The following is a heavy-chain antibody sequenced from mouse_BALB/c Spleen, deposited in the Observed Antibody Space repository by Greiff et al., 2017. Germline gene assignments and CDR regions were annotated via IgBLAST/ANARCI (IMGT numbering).Heavy chain of an antibody. CDR2: ISYSGST. V-gene: IGHV3-8*02. CDR1: GDSITSGY. J-gene: IGHJ4*01. CDR3: ARCNYGNYGDYAMDY. Sequence: EVKLQESGPSLVKPSQTLSLTCSVTGDSITSGYWNWIRKFPGNKLEYMGYISYSGSTYYNPSLKSRISITRDTSKNQYYLQLNSVTTEDTATYYCARCNYGNYGDYAMDYWGQGTSVTVSS. D-gene: IGHD2-1*01.